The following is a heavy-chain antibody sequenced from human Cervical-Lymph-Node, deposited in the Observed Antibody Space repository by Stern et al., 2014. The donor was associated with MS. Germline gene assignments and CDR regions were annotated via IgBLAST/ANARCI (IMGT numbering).Heavy chain of an antibody. J-gene: IGHJ4*02. CDR1: GYTFNTYA. V-gene: IGHV1-3*01. CDR2: INAGNGDT. D-gene: IGHD4-17*01. Sequence: VQLVQSGAEVKTPGASVRVSCKASGYTFNTYATHWVRQAPGQGLEWMGWINAGNGDTKYSQKFQGRVTITRDTSATTAYMDLSSLRSEDTALYYCARAYDYGDYPTYFDYWGQGTLVTVSS. CDR3: ARAYDYGDYPTYFDY.